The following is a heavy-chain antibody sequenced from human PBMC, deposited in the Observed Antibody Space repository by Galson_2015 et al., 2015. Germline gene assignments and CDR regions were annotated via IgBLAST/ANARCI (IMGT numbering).Heavy chain of an antibody. D-gene: IGHD3-10*02. CDR3: ASLYMFVLTLHSTDV. Sequence: SVKVSCKASGGTFSSYTISWVRQAPGQGLEWMGRIIPILGIANYAQKFQGRVPITADKSTSTAYMELSSLRSEDTAVYYCASLYMFVLTLHSTDVSGQATTVTASS. CDR1: GGTFSSYT. CDR2: IIPILGIA. V-gene: IGHV1-69*02. J-gene: IGHJ6*02.